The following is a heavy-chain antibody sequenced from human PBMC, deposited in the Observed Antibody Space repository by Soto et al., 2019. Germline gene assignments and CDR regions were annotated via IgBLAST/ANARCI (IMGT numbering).Heavy chain of an antibody. V-gene: IGHV1-8*01. CDR1: GYTFSNYD. CDR2: VNPNNGDT. J-gene: IGHJ4*02. Sequence: QVQLVQSGAELKKPGASVKVSCKASGYTFSNYDMNWVRQATGQGPEWIGWVNPNNGDTGYAQKFQGRVTLTTDISTTTAYMELTSLRSEDTAIYSCAKVSRKGSAIDFDHWGQATLIRVSS. D-gene: IGHD3-10*01. CDR3: AKVSRKGSAIDFDH.